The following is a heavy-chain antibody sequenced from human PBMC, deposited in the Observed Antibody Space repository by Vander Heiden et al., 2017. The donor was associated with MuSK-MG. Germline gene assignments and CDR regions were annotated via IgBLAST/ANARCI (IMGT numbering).Heavy chain of an antibody. CDR1: GGTFSGYA. D-gene: IGHD3-22*01. Sequence: QVQLVQSGAEVKKPGSSVKVSCKAAGGTFSGYAHSGVRKAPGQGLEWMGGIIPIFGTANYAQKFQGRVTITADESTSTAYMELSSLRSEDTAVYYCARADYYDSSGYYLSYNWFDPWGQGTLVTVSS. CDR2: IIPIFGTA. CDR3: ARADYYDSSGYYLSYNWFDP. J-gene: IGHJ5*02. V-gene: IGHV1-69*01.